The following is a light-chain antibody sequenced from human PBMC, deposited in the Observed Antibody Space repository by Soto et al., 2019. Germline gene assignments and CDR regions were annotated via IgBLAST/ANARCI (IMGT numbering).Light chain of an antibody. CDR3: AVWDDTLQGWE. J-gene: IGLJ3*02. V-gene: IGLV1-47*01. CDR2: NQR. CDR1: RSNIGKNS. Sequence: QSVLTQPPSASGTPGQRVTISCSGSRSNIGKNSVYWFQQFPGTTPKLLIFNQRRRPSGVPERFSGSRSRTSASLAISGLRFEEEADYSCAVWDDTLQGWEFGGGTKVTVL.